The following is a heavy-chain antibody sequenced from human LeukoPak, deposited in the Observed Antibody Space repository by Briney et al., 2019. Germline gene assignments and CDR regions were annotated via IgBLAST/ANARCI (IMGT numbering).Heavy chain of an antibody. D-gene: IGHD2-21*01. CDR2: IKGKSDGGTT. V-gene: IGHV3-15*07. CDR1: GFTFNNVW. Sequence: GGSLRLSCAASGFTFNNVWMNWVRQAPGKGLEWVGRIKGKSDGGTTDYSAPVKGRFIISRDDSKNTLYPQMSSLKTEDTAMYYCIKDMWYWGQGTLVTVSS. CDR3: IKDMWY. J-gene: IGHJ4*02.